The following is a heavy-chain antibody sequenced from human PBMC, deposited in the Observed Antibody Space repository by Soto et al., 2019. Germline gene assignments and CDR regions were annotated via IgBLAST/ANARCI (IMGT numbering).Heavy chain of an antibody. CDR2: ISGSGGST. D-gene: IGHD6-19*01. Sequence: PGGSLRLSCAASGFTFSSYAMSWVRQAPGKGLEWVSAISGSGGSTYYADSVKGRFTISRDNSKNTLYLQMNSLRAEDTAVYYCARDSSQWLAPLNFDYWGQGTLVTVSS. V-gene: IGHV3-23*01. J-gene: IGHJ4*02. CDR1: GFTFSSYA. CDR3: ARDSSQWLAPLNFDY.